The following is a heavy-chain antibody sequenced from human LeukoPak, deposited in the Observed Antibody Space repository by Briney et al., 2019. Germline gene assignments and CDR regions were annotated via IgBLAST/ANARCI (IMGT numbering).Heavy chain of an antibody. CDR2: IYYSGST. Sequence: PSETLPLTCAVYGGSFSGYYWSWIRQPPGKGLEWIGYIYYSGSTNYNPSLKSRVTISVDTSKNQFSLKLSSVTAADTAVYYCARFSMGGGGYWGQGTLVTVSS. CDR1: GGSFSGYY. CDR3: ARFSMGGGGY. D-gene: IGHD3-16*01. J-gene: IGHJ4*02. V-gene: IGHV4-59*01.